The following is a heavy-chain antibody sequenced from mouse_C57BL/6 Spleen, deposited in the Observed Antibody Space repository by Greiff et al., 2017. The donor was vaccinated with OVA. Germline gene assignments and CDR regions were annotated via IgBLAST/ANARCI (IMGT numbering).Heavy chain of an antibody. V-gene: IGHV5-9*01. CDR2: ISGGGGNT. J-gene: IGHJ2*01. D-gene: IGHD2-3*01. Sequence: DVKLVESGGGLVKPGGSLKLSCAASGFTFSSYTMSWVRQTPEKRLEWVATISGGGGNTYYPDSVKGRFTISRDNAKNTLYLQMSSLRSEDTALYYCARRGDGSPFDYWGQGTTLTGSS. CDR1: GFTFSSYT. CDR3: ARRGDGSPFDY.